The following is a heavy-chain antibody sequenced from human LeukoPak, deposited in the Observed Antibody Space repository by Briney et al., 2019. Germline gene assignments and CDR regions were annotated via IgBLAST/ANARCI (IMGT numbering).Heavy chain of an antibody. D-gene: IGHD4-11*01. CDR3: ARHGGTRVTLVEVYYFDY. J-gene: IGHJ4*02. CDR1: ADSITSSSYY. Sequence: SETLSLTCSVFADSITSSSYYWAWIRQSPEKGLEWIGSIYYTGGTYYSPSLKSRVTISVDTSKNQFSLKLSSVTAADTAVYYCARHGGTRVTLVEVYYFDYWGQGTVVSVSS. CDR2: IYYTGGT. V-gene: IGHV4-39*01.